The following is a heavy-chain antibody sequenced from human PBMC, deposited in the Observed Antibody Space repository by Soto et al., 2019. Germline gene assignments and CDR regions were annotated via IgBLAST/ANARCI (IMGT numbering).Heavy chain of an antibody. CDR3: AGGCPVITMVRGVNWVDP. J-gene: IGHJ5*02. CDR2: IYYSGST. CDR1: GGSISSGGYY. D-gene: IGHD3-10*01. Sequence: QVQLQESGPGLVKPSQTLSLTCTVSGGSISSGGYYWSWIRQHPGKGLEWIGYIYYSGSTYYNPPLKSRVNISVDTAKNQFPRKLSSVPAADTAVYYCAGGCPVITMVRGVNWVDPWGQGTLVTVSS. V-gene: IGHV4-31*03.